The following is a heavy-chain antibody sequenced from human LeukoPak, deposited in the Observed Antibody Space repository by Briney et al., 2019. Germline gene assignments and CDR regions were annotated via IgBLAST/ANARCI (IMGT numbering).Heavy chain of an antibody. J-gene: IGHJ4*02. D-gene: IGHD5-12*01. Sequence: ASVKVSCKASGYTFTSYGIIWVRQAPGQGLEWMGWISNYNGNTNYAQKIQGRVTMTTDTSTSTAYMELSSLRSEDTAVYYCARGHIVAMLFEYWGQGTLVTVSS. V-gene: IGHV1-18*01. CDR3: ARGHIVAMLFEY. CDR1: GYTFTSYG. CDR2: ISNYNGNT.